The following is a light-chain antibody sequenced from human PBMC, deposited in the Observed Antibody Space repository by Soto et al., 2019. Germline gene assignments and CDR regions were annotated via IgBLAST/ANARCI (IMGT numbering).Light chain of an antibody. CDR1: KSISSW. J-gene: IGKJ1*01. V-gene: IGKV1-5*03. CDR3: QDYGSSAWT. CDR2: KAS. Sequence: DIQMTQSPSTLSASVGDRVTITCLASKSISSWLAWYQQKPGKAPKLLIYKASSLESGVPSRFSGSGSGTEFTLTISRLEPEDFAVYYCQDYGSSAWTFGQGTKVDI.